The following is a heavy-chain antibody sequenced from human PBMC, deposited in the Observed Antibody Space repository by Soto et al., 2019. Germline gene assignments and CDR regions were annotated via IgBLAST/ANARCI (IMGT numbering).Heavy chain of an antibody. D-gene: IGHD6-13*01. CDR2: ISYDGSNK. Sequence: QVQLVESGGGVVQPGRSLRLSCAASGFTFSSYGMQWVRQAPGKGLEWVAVISYDGSNKYYADSVKGRFTISRDNSKNTLYLQMNSLRAEDTAVYYCAKEYGSSSLSPDSDYWGQGTLVTVSS. CDR1: GFTFSSYG. J-gene: IGHJ4*02. V-gene: IGHV3-30*18. CDR3: AKEYGSSSLSPDSDY.